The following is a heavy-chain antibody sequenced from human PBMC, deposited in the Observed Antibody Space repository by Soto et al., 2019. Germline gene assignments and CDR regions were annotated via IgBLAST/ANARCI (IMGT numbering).Heavy chain of an antibody. J-gene: IGHJ6*02. Sequence: GGSLRLSCAASGFTFSSYSMNWVRQAPGKGLEWVSSISSSISYIYYADSVKGRFTISRDNAKNSLYLQMNSLRAEDTAVYYCARGYSSSYYYYYGMDVWGQGTTVTVSS. V-gene: IGHV3-21*01. CDR3: ARGYSSSYYYYYGMDV. CDR2: ISSSISYI. D-gene: IGHD6-6*01. CDR1: GFTFSSYS.